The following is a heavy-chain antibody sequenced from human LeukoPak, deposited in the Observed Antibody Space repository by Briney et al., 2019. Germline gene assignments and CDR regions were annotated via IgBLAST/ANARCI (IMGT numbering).Heavy chain of an antibody. V-gene: IGHV3-23*01. CDR1: GFTFSSYA. CDR3: AEAEGYDILTGLDY. D-gene: IGHD3-9*01. Sequence: GGSLRLSCATSGFTFSSYAMSWVRQAPGKGLEWVSGIGASGGSTYYADSVKGRFTISRDNSKNTLYLQMNSLRTEDTAVYYCAEAEGYDILTGLDYWGQGTLVTVSS. CDR2: IGASGGST. J-gene: IGHJ4*02.